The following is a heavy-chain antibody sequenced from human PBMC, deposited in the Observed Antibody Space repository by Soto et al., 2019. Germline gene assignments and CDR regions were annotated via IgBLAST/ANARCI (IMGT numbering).Heavy chain of an antibody. CDR3: VSDQKREHFGTSGPNWFAT. J-gene: IGHJ5*02. Sequence: EVQLVESGGGLVRPGGSLRLSCVVSGLTFSTYSMNWVRQTPGKGLEWVSSISRTSSYIYYRDSVKGRFTISRDNAKNSLSLQMNGLRVEDTAVYYCVSDQKREHFGTSGPNWFATWGQGTLVTVSS. V-gene: IGHV3-21*02. CDR2: ISRTSSYI. D-gene: IGHD6-19*01. CDR1: GLTFSTYS.